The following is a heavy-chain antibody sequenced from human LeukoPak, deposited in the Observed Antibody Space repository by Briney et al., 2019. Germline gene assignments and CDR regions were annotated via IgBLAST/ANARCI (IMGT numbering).Heavy chain of an antibody. CDR3: QSENLDY. V-gene: IGHV3-7*01. CDR1: GFTFGNSW. Sequence: PGGSLRLSCAASGFTFGNSWMTWVRQAPGKGLEWVASIKQDGSETYYVDSVKGRFTISRDNAKNSLYLQMSSLRAEDSAMYYCQSENLDYWGQGTLVTVSS. J-gene: IGHJ4*02. CDR2: IKQDGSET. D-gene: IGHD2/OR15-2a*01.